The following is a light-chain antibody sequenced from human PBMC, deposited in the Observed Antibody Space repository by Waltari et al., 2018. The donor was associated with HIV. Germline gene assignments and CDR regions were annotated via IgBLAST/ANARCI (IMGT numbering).Light chain of an antibody. V-gene: IGLV1-47*01. CDR2: RND. CDR3: AVWGDMGGVV. CDR1: SSHVEKNY. J-gene: IGLJ2*01. Sequence: QSVLTQPPSASGTPGQRVTMSCSGRSSHVEKNYVFWFQQFPGSAPKLVMRRNDQRPSGVPARFSGSKSGTSAFLAIVGLRSEDEAEYFCAVWGDMGGVVFGGGTKLTVL.